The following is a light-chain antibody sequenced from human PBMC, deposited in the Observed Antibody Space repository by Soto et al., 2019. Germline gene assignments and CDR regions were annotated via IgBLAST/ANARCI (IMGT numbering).Light chain of an antibody. CDR3: QQLNSYPPFT. CDR1: QGISSY. J-gene: IGKJ3*01. V-gene: IGKV1-9*01. CDR2: AAS. Sequence: DIQLTQSPSFLSASVGDRVTITCRASQGISSYIAWYQQKPGKAPKLLIYAASTLQSGVPSRFSGSGSGTEFTLTISSLQPEDVATYYCQQLNSYPPFTFGPGTKVDIK.